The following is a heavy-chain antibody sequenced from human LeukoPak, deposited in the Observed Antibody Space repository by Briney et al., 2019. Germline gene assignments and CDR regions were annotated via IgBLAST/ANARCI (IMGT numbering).Heavy chain of an antibody. CDR1: GFMFSSHG. CDR2: IRYDGSDK. Sequence: PGGSLRLSCVASGFMFSSHGMHWVRQAPGEGLEWVAFIRYDGSDKFYADSVKGRFTISRDNAKNSLYLQMNSLRAEDTAVYYCVRDLYCSGGSCYSLDYWGQGTLVTVSS. CDR3: VRDLYCSGGSCYSLDY. V-gene: IGHV3-30*02. D-gene: IGHD2-15*01. J-gene: IGHJ4*02.